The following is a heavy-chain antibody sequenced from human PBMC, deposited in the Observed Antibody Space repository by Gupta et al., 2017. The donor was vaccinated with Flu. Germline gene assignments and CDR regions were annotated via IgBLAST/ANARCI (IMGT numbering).Heavy chain of an antibody. Sequence: QIQLQESGPSLVKLSQTLSLTFSVSGGPISVFSFLWAWIRQVPGKGLEWIGYVHSSGNTYYNPSLRSRLMMSIDTSKNEFSLGMTSMTAADTAMDYSARRGTYYFDFWSQGARVTVPA. CDR1: GGPISVFSFL. CDR3: ARRGTYYFDF. V-gene: IGHV4-31*03. D-gene: IGHD1-7*01. CDR2: VHSSGNT. J-gene: IGHJ4*02.